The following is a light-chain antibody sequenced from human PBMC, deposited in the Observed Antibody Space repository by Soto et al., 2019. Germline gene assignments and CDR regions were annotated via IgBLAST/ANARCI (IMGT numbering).Light chain of an antibody. V-gene: IGLV2-14*01. Sequence: QSALTQPASVSGSPGQSITISCTGTSSDVGGYNYVFWYQQHPGKAPKLMIYDVSNRPSGVSNRFSGSKSGNTASLTISGLQAEDEADYYCSSYTTSSPPFYVVGTGTKVTVL. J-gene: IGLJ1*01. CDR2: DVS. CDR3: SSYTTSSPPFYV. CDR1: SSDVGGYNY.